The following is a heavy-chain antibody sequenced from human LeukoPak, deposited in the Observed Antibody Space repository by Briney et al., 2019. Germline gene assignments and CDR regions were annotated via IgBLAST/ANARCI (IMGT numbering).Heavy chain of an antibody. CDR1: GFTFSSYG. D-gene: IGHD6-19*01. J-gene: IGHJ3*02. CDR2: ISSSSSYI. Sequence: GGSLRLSCAASGFTFSSYGMHWVRQAPGKGLEWVSSISSSSSYIYYADSVKGRFTISRDNAKNSLYLQMNSLRAEDTAVYYCARDPTSPGSGSYWDAFDIWGQGTMVTVSS. V-gene: IGHV3-21*01. CDR3: ARDPTSPGSGSYWDAFDI.